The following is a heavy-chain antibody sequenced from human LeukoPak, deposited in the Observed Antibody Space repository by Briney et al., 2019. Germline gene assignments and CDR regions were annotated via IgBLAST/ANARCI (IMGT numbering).Heavy chain of an antibody. CDR3: ARELYGIAAPSYYMDV. V-gene: IGHV3-7*01. CDR1: GFTFSSYW. CDR2: IKQDGSEK. J-gene: IGHJ6*03. D-gene: IGHD6-6*01. Sequence: GGSLRLSCAASGFTFSSYWMSWVRQAPGKGLEWVANIKQDGSEKYYVDSVKGRFTFSRDNAKNSLYLQMNSLRAEDTAVYYCARELYGIAAPSYYMDVWGKGTTVTVSS.